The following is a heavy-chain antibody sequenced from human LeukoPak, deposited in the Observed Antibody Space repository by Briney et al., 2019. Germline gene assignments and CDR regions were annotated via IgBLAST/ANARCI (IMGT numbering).Heavy chain of an antibody. Sequence: GGSLRLSCAASGFTFSDYSMKWVRPAPGKGLEWVSSISGSSSHRYYADSVKGRFTISRDNAKNSVYLQMNSLRAEDTAVYYCVGGYCSGGSCPGYWGQGTLVTVSS. J-gene: IGHJ4*02. CDR1: GFTFSDYS. D-gene: IGHD2-15*01. CDR3: VGGYCSGGSCPGY. CDR2: ISGSSSHR. V-gene: IGHV3-21*01.